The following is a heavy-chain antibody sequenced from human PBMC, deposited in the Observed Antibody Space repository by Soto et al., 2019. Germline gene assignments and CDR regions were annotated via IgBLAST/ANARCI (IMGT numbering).Heavy chain of an antibody. D-gene: IGHD6-6*01. CDR3: AKETIPPRPTPRYFDS. J-gene: IGHJ4*02. CDR2: ISGSGDST. CDR1: GFTFSNFA. Sequence: EVQLFESGGGLVQPGGSLRLSCSASGFTFSNFAMSWVRQAPGKGLEWVSSISGSGDSTYYTDSEKGRFTISRDNSKNTLYLQMNSLRAEDTDTAVYWCAKETIPPRPTPRYFDSWGQGTLVTVSS. V-gene: IGHV3-23*01.